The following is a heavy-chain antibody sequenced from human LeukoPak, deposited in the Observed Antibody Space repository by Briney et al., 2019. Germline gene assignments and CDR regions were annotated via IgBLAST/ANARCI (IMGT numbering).Heavy chain of an antibody. CDR2: IYYSGST. V-gene: IGHV4-39*01. J-gene: IGHJ5*02. CDR1: GGSISSSYYY. Sequence: PSETLSLTCTVSGGSISSSYYYWGWIRQPPGKGLEWIGSIYYSGSTYYNPSLKSRVTISVDTSKNQFSLKLRSVTAADTAVYYCARGHGSSWYLTSANWFDPWGQGTLVTVSS. D-gene: IGHD6-13*01. CDR3: ARGHGSSWYLTSANWFDP.